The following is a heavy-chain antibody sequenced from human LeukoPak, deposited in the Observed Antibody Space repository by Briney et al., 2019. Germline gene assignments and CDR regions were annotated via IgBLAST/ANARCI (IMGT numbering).Heavy chain of an antibody. D-gene: IGHD3-22*01. V-gene: IGHV4-59*12. CDR3: ARGSPITMIVVEMAAFDI. Sequence: SETLSLTCTVSGGSISSYYWSWIRQPPGKGLEWIGYIYYSGSTYYNPSLKSRVTISVDTSKNQFSLKLSSVTAADTAVYYCARGSPITMIVVEMAAFDIWGQGTMVTVSS. CDR2: IYYSGST. J-gene: IGHJ3*02. CDR1: GGSISSYY.